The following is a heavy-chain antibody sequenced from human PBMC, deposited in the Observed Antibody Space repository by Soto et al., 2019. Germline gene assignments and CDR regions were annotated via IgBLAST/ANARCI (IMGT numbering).Heavy chain of an antibody. CDR1: GYTFTDYY. J-gene: IGHJ3*01. V-gene: IGHV1-2*02. D-gene: IGHD3-16*01. Sequence: ASVKVSCKASGYTFTDYYIHWVRQAPGQGLEWMGWINPSSGTTNYAQMFQGRVTMTRGTSISTAYMELSRLTSDDTDVYYCARVALIISAGPFEPWGQGTVVTVSS. CDR2: INPSSGTT. CDR3: ARVALIISAGPFEP.